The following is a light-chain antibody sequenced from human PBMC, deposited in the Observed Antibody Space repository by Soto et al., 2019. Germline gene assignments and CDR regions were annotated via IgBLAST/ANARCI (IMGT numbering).Light chain of an antibody. CDR2: GAS. CDR3: QQYGSSPAT. V-gene: IGKV3-20*01. CDR1: QSVSSSY. J-gene: IGKJ4*01. Sequence: EMVLTQSPGTLSLSPGERATLSFRASQSVSSSYLAWDQQTPGQAPRLLIYGASSRATGIPDRFSGSGSGTDCTLTISRLEPEDFVVYYCQQYGSSPATFGGGTKVEIK.